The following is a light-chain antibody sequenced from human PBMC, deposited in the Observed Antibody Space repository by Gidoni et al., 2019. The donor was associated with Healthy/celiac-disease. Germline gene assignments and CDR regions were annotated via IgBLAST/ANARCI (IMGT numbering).Light chain of an antibody. CDR2: DAS. CDR1: QGISNY. Sequence: SQMTQSPSSLSASVGDRVTITCQASQGISNYLNWYQQKPGKAPKLLIYDASTLETGVPSRFSGSGSGTDFTFTISSLQPEDIATYYCQQYYNLPLTFGGGTKVEIK. CDR3: QQYYNLPLT. V-gene: IGKV1-33*01. J-gene: IGKJ4*01.